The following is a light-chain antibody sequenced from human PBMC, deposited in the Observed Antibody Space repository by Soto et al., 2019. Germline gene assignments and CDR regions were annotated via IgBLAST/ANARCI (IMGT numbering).Light chain of an antibody. CDR1: QSVSSSY. CDR3: QQYGSSRT. V-gene: IGKV3-20*01. Sequence: EIVLTESPDTLPLSPGVRVTLSCRASQSVSSSYLDWYKQKPGQAPRLLIYGASSRATGVPDRFSGSGSGTAFTLTISRLEPEDFAVYYCQQYGSSRTFGQGTKVDI. CDR2: GAS. J-gene: IGKJ1*01.